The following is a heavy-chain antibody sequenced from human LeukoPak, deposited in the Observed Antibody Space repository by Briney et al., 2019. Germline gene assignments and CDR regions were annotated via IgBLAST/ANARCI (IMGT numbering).Heavy chain of an antibody. V-gene: IGHV4-59*12. D-gene: IGHD3-10*01. Sequence: PSETLSLTCTVSGGSISSYYWSWIRQPPGKGLEWIGYIYYSGSTNYNPSLKSRVTISVDTSKNQFSLKLSSVTAADTAVYYCARRYYGSGSYNWGQGTLVTVSS. CDR1: GGSISSYY. J-gene: IGHJ4*02. CDR2: IYYSGST. CDR3: ARRYYGSGSYN.